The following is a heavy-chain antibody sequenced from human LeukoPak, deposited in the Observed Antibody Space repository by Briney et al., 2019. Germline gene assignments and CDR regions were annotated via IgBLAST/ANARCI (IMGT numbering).Heavy chain of an antibody. D-gene: IGHD3-3*01. CDR3: ARGFYDFWSGGRSDY. CDR1: GFTFSSYS. J-gene: IGHJ4*02. V-gene: IGHV3-21*01. Sequence: GGSLRLSCAASGFTFSSYSMNWVRQAPGKGLEWVSSISSSSSYIYYADSVKGRFTISRDNAKNSLYLQMNSLRAEDTAVYYCARGFYDFWSGGRSDYWGQGTLVTVSS. CDR2: ISSSSSYI.